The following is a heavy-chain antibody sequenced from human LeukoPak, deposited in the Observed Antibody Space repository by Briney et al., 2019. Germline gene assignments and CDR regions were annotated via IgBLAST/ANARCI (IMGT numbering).Heavy chain of an antibody. J-gene: IGHJ3*02. V-gene: IGHV3-30*03. Sequence: PGGSLRLSCAASGFTFSSYEMNWVRQAPGKGLEWVAVISYDGGNISYTDSVKGRFTISRDNSKNTLYLQMNSLRVEDTAVYYCARGLRNRSSGTRFDVFDIWGQGTMVTVSS. D-gene: IGHD6-6*01. CDR2: ISYDGGNI. CDR1: GFTFSSYE. CDR3: ARGLRNRSSGTRFDVFDI.